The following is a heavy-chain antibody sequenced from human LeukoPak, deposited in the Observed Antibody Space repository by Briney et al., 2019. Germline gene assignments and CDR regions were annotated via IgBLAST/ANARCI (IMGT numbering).Heavy chain of an antibody. CDR2: LYPGGGRA. V-gene: IGHV1-46*01. CDR1: GLTLTKIY. J-gene: IGHJ4*02. D-gene: IGHD2-8*01. CDR3: AREVPRTSRFDH. Sequence: SVKVSCKASGLTLTKIYMHWLRQAPGQGLEWMALLYPGGGRAIYAQTFQSTLTLTRDTSTNTVYMEVSSLAAEDTAIYYCAREVPRTSRFDHWGQGTLVTVSS.